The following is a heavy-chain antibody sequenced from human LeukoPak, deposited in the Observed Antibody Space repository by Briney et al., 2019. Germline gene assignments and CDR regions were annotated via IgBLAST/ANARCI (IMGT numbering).Heavy chain of an antibody. CDR2: ISAYNGNT. D-gene: IGHD5-18*01. V-gene: IGHV1-18*01. J-gene: IGHJ4*02. Sequence: GASVKVSCKASGYSFTSFGISWVRQAPGQRLEWMGWISAYNGNTKYVQKFQGRVTMTTDTSTSTAYMELRSLRSDDTAVFYCVRDLGVDTSMIFFDFWGQGTLVTVSS. CDR3: VRDLGVDTSMIFFDF. CDR1: GYSFTSFG.